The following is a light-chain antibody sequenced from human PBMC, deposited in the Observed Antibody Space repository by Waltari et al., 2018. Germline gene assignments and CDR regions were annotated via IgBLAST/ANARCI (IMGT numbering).Light chain of an antibody. V-gene: IGLV3-21*02. J-gene: IGLJ2*01. CDR2: DDS. Sequence: SYVLTQAPSVSAAPGQTAMSTCGGKNIESKGVHWYQQKPGQAPVLVVHDDSDRRSGMPERFSGSNSGDTATVTISRVEAGDEADCYCQIWDSITDPVVFGGGTKLTVL. CDR1: NIESKG. CDR3: QIWDSITDPVV.